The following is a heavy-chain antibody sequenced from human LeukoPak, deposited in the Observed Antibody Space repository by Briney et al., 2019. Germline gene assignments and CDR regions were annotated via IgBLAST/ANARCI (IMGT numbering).Heavy chain of an antibody. J-gene: IGHJ5*02. V-gene: IGHV3-33*06. Sequence: PGRSLRLSCAASGFTFSSYGMHWVRQAPGKGLEWVAVIWYDGSNKYYADSVKGRFTISRDNSKNTLYLQMNSLRAEDTAVYYCAKGYATILLWFGETPWGQGTLVTVSS. CDR3: AKGYATILLWFGETP. CDR1: GFTFSSYG. D-gene: IGHD3-10*01. CDR2: IWYDGSNK.